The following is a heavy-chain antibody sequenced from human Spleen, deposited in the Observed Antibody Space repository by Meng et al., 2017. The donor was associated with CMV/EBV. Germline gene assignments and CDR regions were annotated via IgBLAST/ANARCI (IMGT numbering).Heavy chain of an antibody. Sequence: GESLKISCAASGFTFSNYAVSWVRQAPGKGLEWVSAISGVGGSTYYADSVKGRFTISRDNSKNTLYLQMGSLRAEDTAVYFCAKTPVEVVPINCYFDYWGQGTLVTVSS. CDR2: ISGVGGST. CDR3: AKTPVEVVPINCYFDY. V-gene: IGHV3-23*01. CDR1: GFTFSNYA. J-gene: IGHJ4*02. D-gene: IGHD3-22*01.